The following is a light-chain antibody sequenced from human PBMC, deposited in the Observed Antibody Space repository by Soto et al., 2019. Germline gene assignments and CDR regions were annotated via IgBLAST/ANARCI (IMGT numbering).Light chain of an antibody. Sequence: EILLTQSPATLSLSPGERATLSCRASQSVSSNLAWYQQKPGQAPRLLIYDASNRATGIPARFSGSGSGTDFTLTISSLEPEDFAFYYCPQRSNWPLTFGGGTKVEIK. CDR2: DAS. V-gene: IGKV3-11*01. J-gene: IGKJ4*01. CDR3: PQRSNWPLT. CDR1: QSVSSN.